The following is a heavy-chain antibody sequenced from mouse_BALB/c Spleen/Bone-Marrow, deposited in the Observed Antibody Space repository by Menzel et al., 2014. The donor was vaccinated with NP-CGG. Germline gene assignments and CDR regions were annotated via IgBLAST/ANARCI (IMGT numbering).Heavy chain of an antibody. CDR3: ARGARTGGWFPN. V-gene: IGHV1-4*02. D-gene: IGHD4-1*01. Sequence: VKLQESGAELARPGASVQMSCKASGYTFTSYTIQWVKRRPGRGLDWVGYLVPSSGYTDSNQKFKDKTTLTADKSARTAYMQESSLTSADAAVYYCARGARTGGWFPNEGQGTLVTVSA. CDR2: LVPSSGYT. J-gene: IGHJ3*01. CDR1: GYTFTSYT.